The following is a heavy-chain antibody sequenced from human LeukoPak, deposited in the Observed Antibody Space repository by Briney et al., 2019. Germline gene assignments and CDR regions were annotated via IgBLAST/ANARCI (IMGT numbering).Heavy chain of an antibody. CDR2: IYYSGST. CDR1: GVSISSYY. J-gene: IGHJ4*02. CDR3: ARWVRGYSYYFDY. V-gene: IGHV4-59*01. Sequence: PSETLSLTCTVSGVSISSYYWSWIRQPPGKGLEWIGYIYYSGSTNYNPSLKSRVTISVDTSKSQFSLKLSSVTAADTAVYYCARWVRGYSYYFDYWGQGTLVTVSS. D-gene: IGHD3-22*01.